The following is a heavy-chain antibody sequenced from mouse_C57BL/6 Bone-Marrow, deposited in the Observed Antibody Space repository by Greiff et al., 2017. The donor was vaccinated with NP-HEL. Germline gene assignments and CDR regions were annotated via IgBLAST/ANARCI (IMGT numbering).Heavy chain of an antibody. Sequence: QVQLQQPGAELVKPGASVKLSCKASGYTFTSYWMPWVKQRPRQGLEWIGMIHPNSGSTNYNEKFKSKATLTVDKSSSTAYMQLSSLTSEDSAVYYCAREAYYDYVFDYWGQGTTLTVSS. J-gene: IGHJ2*01. CDR2: IHPNSGST. CDR1: GYTFTSYW. D-gene: IGHD2-4*01. V-gene: IGHV1-64*01. CDR3: AREAYYDYVFDY.